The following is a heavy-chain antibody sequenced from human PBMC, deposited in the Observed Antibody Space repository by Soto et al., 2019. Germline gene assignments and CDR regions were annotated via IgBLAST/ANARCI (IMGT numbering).Heavy chain of an antibody. CDR2: ITGSGGTT. Sequence: EVHLLEFGGGLVQPGGSLRLSCAASGFTFSNYAMNWVRQAPGKGLEWVSGITGSGGTTFYADSVKGRFTISRDNSKNTVYLQMNSVRADDTAVYYCAKESTSNSRGSFDNWGQGALVTVSS. V-gene: IGHV3-23*01. CDR3: AKESTSNSRGSFDN. J-gene: IGHJ4*02. D-gene: IGHD3-22*01. CDR1: GFTFSNYA.